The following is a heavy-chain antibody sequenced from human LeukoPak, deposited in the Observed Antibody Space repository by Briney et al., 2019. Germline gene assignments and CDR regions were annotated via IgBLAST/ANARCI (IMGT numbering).Heavy chain of an antibody. CDR1: GGSISSYY. CDR3: AREEPLSSTTWPWFDP. D-gene: IGHD2-2*01. J-gene: IGHJ5*02. V-gene: IGHV4-59*01. Sequence: PSETLSLTCTVSGGSISSYYWSWIRQPPGKGLEWIGNIYYSGSTKYNPSLKSRVVISIDTSKNQFSLKLTSVTAADTAVYYCAREEPLSSTTWPWFDPWGQGTLVTVSS. CDR2: IYYSGST.